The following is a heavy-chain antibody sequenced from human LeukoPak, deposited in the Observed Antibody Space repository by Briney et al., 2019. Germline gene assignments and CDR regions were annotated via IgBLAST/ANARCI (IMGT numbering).Heavy chain of an antibody. CDR3: SRAHSGYSRARDDAFDI. Sequence: QPGGSLRLSCAASGFTFSRYEMKWVRQAPGKGLEWVSYISSAASTIYYADSVKGRFTISRDNAKNSLYLQMNSLRAEDTAVYFCSRAHSGYSRARDDAFDIWGQGTMVTVSS. V-gene: IGHV3-48*03. D-gene: IGHD6-19*01. J-gene: IGHJ3*02. CDR2: ISSAASTI. CDR1: GFTFSRYE.